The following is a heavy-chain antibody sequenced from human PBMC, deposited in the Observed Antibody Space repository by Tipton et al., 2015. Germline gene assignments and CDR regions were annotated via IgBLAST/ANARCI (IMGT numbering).Heavy chain of an antibody. V-gene: IGHV4-61*01. D-gene: IGHD5-24*01. CDR2: INYSGST. J-gene: IGHJ4*02. CDR3: ARVETYNSHNFFLFDT. CDR1: SGSVSSGRYY. Sequence: TLSLTCSVSSGSVSSGRYYWSWIRQTPGKGLEWLAFINYSGSTKYNPSLKSRVTISIDTANNQFSLKLTSVIASDAAVYYCARVETYNSHNFFLFDTWGQGTQVTVSS.